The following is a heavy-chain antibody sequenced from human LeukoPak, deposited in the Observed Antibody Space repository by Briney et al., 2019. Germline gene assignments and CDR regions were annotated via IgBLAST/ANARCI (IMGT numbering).Heavy chain of an antibody. Sequence: ASVKVSCKASGYTFTSYDINWVRQATGQGIEWMGWMNPNSGNTGYAQKFQGRVTMTRNTSISTAYMELSSLRSEDTAVYYCARYYDILTGYQGWGQGTLVTVSS. D-gene: IGHD3-9*01. V-gene: IGHV1-8*01. J-gene: IGHJ4*02. CDR3: ARYYDILTGYQG. CDR2: MNPNSGNT. CDR1: GYTFTSYD.